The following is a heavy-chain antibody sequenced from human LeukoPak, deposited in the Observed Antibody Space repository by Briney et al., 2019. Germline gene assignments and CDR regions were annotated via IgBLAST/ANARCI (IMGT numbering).Heavy chain of an antibody. J-gene: IGHJ4*02. CDR3: TRITDDYGGKIADY. Sequence: GGSLRLSCAASGFTFSSYAMSWVRQAPGKGLEWVSAISGSGGSTYYADSVKGRFTISRDNSKNTLYLQMNSLKTEDTAVYYCTRITDDYGGKIADYWGQGTLVTVSS. CDR1: GFTFSSYA. D-gene: IGHD4-23*01. V-gene: IGHV3-23*01. CDR2: ISGSGGST.